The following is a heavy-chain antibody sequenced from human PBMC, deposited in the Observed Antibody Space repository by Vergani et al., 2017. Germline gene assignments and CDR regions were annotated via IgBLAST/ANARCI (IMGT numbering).Heavy chain of an antibody. J-gene: IGHJ4*02. CDR3: ATFPRYCSGGNCYN. Sequence: EVQMVESGGGLVKPGGSLRLSCAASGFTFTSYSMNWVRQAPGKGLEWVSSISSSNNYIYYADSVKGRFTISRDNAKNSLYLQMNSLRTEDTAVYYCATFPRYCSGGNCYNWGQGTLVTVSP. CDR2: ISSSNNYI. CDR1: GFTFTSYS. D-gene: IGHD2-15*01. V-gene: IGHV3-21*01.